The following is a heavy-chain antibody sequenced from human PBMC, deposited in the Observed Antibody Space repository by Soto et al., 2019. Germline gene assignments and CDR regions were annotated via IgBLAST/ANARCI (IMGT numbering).Heavy chain of an antibody. Sequence: SETLSLTCTVSGGSISSSSYYWGWIRQPPGKGLEWIGSIHYSGSTYYNPSLKSRVTISVDTSKNQFSLKLSSVTAADTAVHYCARHEEQLVPSDWFDPWGQGTLVTVSS. J-gene: IGHJ5*02. V-gene: IGHV4-39*01. CDR3: ARHEEQLVPSDWFDP. CDR1: GGSISSSSYY. CDR2: IHYSGST. D-gene: IGHD6-6*01.